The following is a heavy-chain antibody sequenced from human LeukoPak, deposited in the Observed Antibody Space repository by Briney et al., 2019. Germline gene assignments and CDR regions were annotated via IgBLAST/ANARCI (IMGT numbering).Heavy chain of an antibody. CDR1: GFIFSKYS. Sequence: SGGAPRLSCVGPGFIFSKYSMHWVRPAPGKGLEWVAVISYDGSNKIYADSVKGRFTISRDNSKSTLYLQMNSLRAEDTALYYCAKDYYGSGGQGTLVTVSS. CDR2: ISYDGSNK. D-gene: IGHD3-10*01. CDR3: AKDYYGS. V-gene: IGHV3-30*18. J-gene: IGHJ4*02.